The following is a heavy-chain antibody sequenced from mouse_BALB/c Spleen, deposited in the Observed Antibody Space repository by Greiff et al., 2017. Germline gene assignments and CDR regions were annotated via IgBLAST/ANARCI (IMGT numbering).Heavy chain of an antibody. J-gene: IGHJ2*01. D-gene: IGHD1-1*01. CDR2: ISSGGSYT. Sequence: DVHLVESGGGLVKPGGSLKLSCAASGFTFSSYGMSWVRQTPDKRLEWVATISSGGSYTYYPDSVKGRFTISRDNAKNTLYLQMSSLKSEDTAMYYCARQLLRDYFDYWGQGTTLTVSS. CDR1: GFTFSSYG. CDR3: ARQLLRDYFDY. V-gene: IGHV5-6*01.